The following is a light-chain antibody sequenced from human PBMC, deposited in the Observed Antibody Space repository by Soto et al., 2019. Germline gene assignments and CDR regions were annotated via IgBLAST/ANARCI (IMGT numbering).Light chain of an antibody. CDR1: QSISYY. V-gene: IGKV3-11*01. CDR3: QQRVNWPPT. CDR2: DAS. Sequence: EIVLTQSPATLSLSPGERATLSCRAGQSISYYLAWYQQRPGQAPRLLIFDASNRATGVPDRFSGGGSGTDFTLIISSLEPEDFAVYYCQQRVNWPPTFGGGTKVEI. J-gene: IGKJ4*01.